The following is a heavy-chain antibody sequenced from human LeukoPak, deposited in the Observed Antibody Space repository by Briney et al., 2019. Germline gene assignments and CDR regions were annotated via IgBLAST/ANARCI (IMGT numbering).Heavy chain of an antibody. D-gene: IGHD3-22*01. CDR2: ISGSGDST. CDR1: GFTFNSFA. Sequence: GGSLRLSCAASGFTFNSFAMSWVRQAPGKGLEWVSGISGSGDSTYYADSVKGRFTISKDNSKNTQYLRMNSLRAEDTAVYYCAKEDKSSSGYYCFDYWGQGTLVTVSS. V-gene: IGHV3-23*01. J-gene: IGHJ4*02. CDR3: AKEDKSSSGYYCFDY.